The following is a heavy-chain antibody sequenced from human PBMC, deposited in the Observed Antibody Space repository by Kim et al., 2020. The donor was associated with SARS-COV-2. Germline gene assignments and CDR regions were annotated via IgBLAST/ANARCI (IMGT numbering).Heavy chain of an antibody. Sequence: GGSLRLSCAASGFTFSSYGMHWVRQAPGKGLEWVAVISYDGSNKYYADSVKGRFTISRDNSKNTLYLQMNSLRAEDTAVYYCAKDELWFGELSTFDYWGQGTLVTVSS. J-gene: IGHJ4*02. CDR2: ISYDGSNK. CDR3: AKDELWFGELSTFDY. CDR1: GFTFSSYG. D-gene: IGHD3-10*01. V-gene: IGHV3-30*18.